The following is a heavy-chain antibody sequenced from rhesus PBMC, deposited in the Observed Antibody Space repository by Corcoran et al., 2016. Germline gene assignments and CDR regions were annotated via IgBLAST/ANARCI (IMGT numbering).Heavy chain of an antibody. V-gene: IGHV4-147*01. CDR3: ARMGSSPSSGSTVAGVDV. CDR1: GGSIRSNS. CDR2: IYGSGDST. Sequence: QVQLQESGSGLVKPSETLSLTCAVSGGSIRSNSWSWIRQPPGKGLEWIGRIYGSGDSTNHQPSLTGLDTIATATSKNQCALRLSSVTAADTAVYYGARMGSSPSSGSTVAGVDVWGPGVRVTVSS. J-gene: IGHJ5-1*01. D-gene: IGHD6-13*01.